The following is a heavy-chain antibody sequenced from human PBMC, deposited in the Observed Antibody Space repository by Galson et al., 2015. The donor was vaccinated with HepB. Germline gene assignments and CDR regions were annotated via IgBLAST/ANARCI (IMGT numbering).Heavy chain of an antibody. CDR1: GFTFSSYA. V-gene: IGHV3-30-3*01. J-gene: IGHJ3*02. CDR3: ARARITMIVVVRGAFDI. Sequence: SLRLSCAASGFTFSSYAMHWVRQAPGKGLEWVAVISYDGSNKYYADSVKGRFTISRDNSKNTLYLQMNSLRAEDTAVYYCARARITMIVVVRGAFDIWGQGTMVTVSS. CDR2: ISYDGSNK. D-gene: IGHD3-22*01.